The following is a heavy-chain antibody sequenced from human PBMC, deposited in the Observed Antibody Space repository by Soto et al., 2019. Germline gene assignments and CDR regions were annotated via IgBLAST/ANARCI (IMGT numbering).Heavy chain of an antibody. D-gene: IGHD2-8*01. CDR1: GGTFSSYA. CDR3: ARTRDEVYAIPFDS. CDR2: IIPTFGTA. Sequence: QVQLVQSGAEVKKPGSSVKVSCKASGGTFSSYAISWVRQAPGQGLEWMGGIIPTFGTANYAQKFQGRVTITADKSTSTAYMELSSLRSEYTAVYYCARTRDEVYAIPFDSWGQGTLVTVSS. J-gene: IGHJ4*02. V-gene: IGHV1-69*06.